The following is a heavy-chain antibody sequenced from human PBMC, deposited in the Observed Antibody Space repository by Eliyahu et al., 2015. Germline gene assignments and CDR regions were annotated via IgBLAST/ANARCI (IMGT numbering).Heavy chain of an antibody. CDR1: XXSFXGSY. CDR2: INHSGST. V-gene: IGHV4-34*01. CDR3: ARERQEGGNRDFDY. Sequence: QVQLQQWGAGLLKPSETLSLTXAVXXXSFXGSYWSWIRQPPGKGLEWIGEINHSGSTNYNPSLKSRVTISVDTSKNQFSLKLSSVTAADTAVYYCARERQEGGNRDFDYWGQGTLVTVSS. J-gene: IGHJ4*02. D-gene: IGHD4-23*01.